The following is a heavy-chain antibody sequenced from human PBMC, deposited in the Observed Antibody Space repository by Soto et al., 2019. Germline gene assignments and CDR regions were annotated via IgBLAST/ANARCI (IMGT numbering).Heavy chain of an antibody. V-gene: IGHV1-69*04. CDR2: VIPLLGMS. CDR1: GGTFSTDA. CDR3: AREPRTDTFDI. Sequence: QVQLVQSGAEVKRPGSSVKVSCMASGGTFSTDAISWVRQAPGQGLEWMGRVIPLLGMSNYAQQFQGRVTITAAKSTSTSYMELSSLGSDDTAVYYCAREPRTDTFDIWGQGTTVIVSS. J-gene: IGHJ3*02.